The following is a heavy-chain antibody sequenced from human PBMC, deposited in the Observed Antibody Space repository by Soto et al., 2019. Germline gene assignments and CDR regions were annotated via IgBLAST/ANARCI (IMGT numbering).Heavy chain of an antibody. Sequence: EVQLVASGGGLVQPGGSLRLSCAASGFTFSKYWMHWVRLTPGKGLVWVSRIKGDGGSTHYADSVKGRFTISRDNAKSTLFLQMNSLGAEDTAVYYYTRASLERPTNLDYWGQGTLVTVSS. CDR1: GFTFSKYW. J-gene: IGHJ4*02. V-gene: IGHV3-74*01. CDR2: IKGDGGST. CDR3: TRASLERPTNLDY. D-gene: IGHD1-1*01.